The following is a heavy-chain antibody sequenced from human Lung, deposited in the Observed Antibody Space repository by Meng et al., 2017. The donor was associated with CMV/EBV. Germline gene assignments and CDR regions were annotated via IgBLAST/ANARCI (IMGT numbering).Heavy chain of an antibody. CDR2: IYYSGNT. Sequence: LXCTVSGGSSSSATYSWSWIRQLPRKGLEWIGHIYYSGNTHYNPSLKTRLTISLDTFRNQFSLKLNSVTAADTAVYYCARSFANSFDSWGQGTLVTVSS. V-gene: IGHV4-31*03. CDR1: GGSSSSATYS. D-gene: IGHD1/OR15-1a*01. J-gene: IGHJ4*02. CDR3: ARSFANSFDS.